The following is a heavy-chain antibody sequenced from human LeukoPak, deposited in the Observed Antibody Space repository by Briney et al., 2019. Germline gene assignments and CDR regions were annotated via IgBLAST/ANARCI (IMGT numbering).Heavy chain of an antibody. D-gene: IGHD4-17*01. CDR3: ARTMTTVYEYYFDY. V-gene: IGHV4-34*12. CDR2: IIHSGRT. J-gene: IGHJ4*02. Sequence: SETLSLTCAVYGGSFSNYYWTWIRQSPGKGLEWIGEIIHSGRTNYNPSLKSRVTISVDTSKNQFSLKLSSVTAADTAVYYCARTMTTVYEYYFDYWGQGTLVTVSS. CDR1: GGSFSNYY.